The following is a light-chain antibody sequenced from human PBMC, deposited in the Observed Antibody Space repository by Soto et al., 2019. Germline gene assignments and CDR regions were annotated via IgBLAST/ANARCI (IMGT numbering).Light chain of an antibody. CDR3: SLYTSIITYV. CDR1: SSDIDSYNR. J-gene: IGLJ1*01. Sequence: QSALTQPPSVSGTPGQTVTISCTGISSDIDSYNRVSWYQQPPGTAAKLMIYEVNNRPSVVPDRFSGSTSGNTASLTISGLQAEDEADHYCSLYTSIITYVFGTEAKVTVL. CDR2: EVN. V-gene: IGLV2-18*01.